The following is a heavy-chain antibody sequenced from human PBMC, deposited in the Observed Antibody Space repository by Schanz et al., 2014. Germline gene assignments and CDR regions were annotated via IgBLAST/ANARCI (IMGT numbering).Heavy chain of an antibody. J-gene: IGHJ6*02. Sequence: QVQLVESGGGVVQPGRSLRLSCAGSGFSFSDYGMHWVRQAPGKGLEWISSMYINSGSTQYADSVKGRFTISRDNAKNPLYLQMNSLRAEDTPLYYCARAPPPYSSSPYYWYYGMDVWGQGTTVTVSS. D-gene: IGHD6-6*01. CDR3: ARAPPPYSSSPYYWYYGMDV. CDR2: MYINSGST. CDR1: GFSFSDYG. V-gene: IGHV3-11*01.